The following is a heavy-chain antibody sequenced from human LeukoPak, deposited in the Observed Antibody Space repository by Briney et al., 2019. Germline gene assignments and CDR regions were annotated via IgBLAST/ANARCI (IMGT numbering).Heavy chain of an antibody. CDR2: IYYSGST. J-gene: IGHJ6*03. D-gene: IGHD2-2*01. Sequence: PSETLSLTCTVSGGSISSYYWSWIRQPPGKGLEWIGYIYYSGSTNYNPSLKSRVTISVDTSKNQFSLKLSSVTAADTAVYYCAREGVVVPAAIGYYYMDVWGKGTTVTVSS. CDR1: GGSISSYY. V-gene: IGHV4-59*01. CDR3: AREGVVVPAAIGYYYMDV.